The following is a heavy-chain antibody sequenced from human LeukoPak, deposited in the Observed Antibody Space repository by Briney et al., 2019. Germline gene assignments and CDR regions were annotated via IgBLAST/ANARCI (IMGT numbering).Heavy chain of an antibody. J-gene: IGHJ3*02. Sequence: ASVKVSCKASGGTFSSYAISWVRQAPGQGLEWMGWINPNSGGTNYAQKFQGRVTMTRDTSISTAYMELSRLRSDDTAVYYCARGRLRFLDAFDIWGQGTMVTVSS. V-gene: IGHV1-2*02. CDR1: GGTFSSYA. D-gene: IGHD3-3*01. CDR3: ARGRLRFLDAFDI. CDR2: INPNSGGT.